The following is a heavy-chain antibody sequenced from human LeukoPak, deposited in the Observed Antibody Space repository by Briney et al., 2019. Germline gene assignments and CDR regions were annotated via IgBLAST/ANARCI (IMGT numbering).Heavy chain of an antibody. J-gene: IGHJ4*02. CDR3: ARWAAMVRAPFDY. CDR1: GFTFSSYE. V-gene: IGHV3-48*03. D-gene: IGHD5-18*01. CDR2: ISSSGSTI. Sequence: PGGSLRLSCAASGFTFSSYEMNWVRQAPGKGLEWVSYISSSGSTIYYADSVKGRFTISRDNAKNSLYLQMNSLRAEDTAVYYCARWAAMVRAPFDYWGQGTLVTVSS.